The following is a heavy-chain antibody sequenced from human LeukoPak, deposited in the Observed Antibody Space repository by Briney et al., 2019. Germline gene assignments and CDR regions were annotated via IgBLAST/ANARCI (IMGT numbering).Heavy chain of an antibody. J-gene: IGHJ4*01. CDR2: INQGGSEK. V-gene: IGHV3-7*01. CDR3: AKDFSPPVAKL. D-gene: IGHD5-12*01. CDR1: GFTFSSYW. Sequence: GGSLRLSCAASGFTFSSYWMSWVRQAPEKGLEWVANINQGGSEKYYVDSVRGRFTISRDNAKNSLYLQMNSLRADDTAVYYCAKDFSPPVAKLWGQGTLVTVSS.